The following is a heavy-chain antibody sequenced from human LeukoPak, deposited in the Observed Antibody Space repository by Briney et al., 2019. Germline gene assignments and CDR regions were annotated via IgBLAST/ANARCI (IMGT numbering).Heavy chain of an antibody. V-gene: IGHV3-23*01. CDR3: AKDPFLLSTSFIEARDY. CDR1: GFTFSSYA. J-gene: IGHJ4*02. CDR2: ISGSGGST. D-gene: IGHD2-2*01. Sequence: PGGSLRLSCAASGFTFSSYAMSWVRQAPGKGLEWVSAISGSGGSTYYADSVKGRFTISRDNSKNTLYLQMNSLRAEDTAVYYCAKDPFLLSTSFIEARDYWGQGTLVTVSS.